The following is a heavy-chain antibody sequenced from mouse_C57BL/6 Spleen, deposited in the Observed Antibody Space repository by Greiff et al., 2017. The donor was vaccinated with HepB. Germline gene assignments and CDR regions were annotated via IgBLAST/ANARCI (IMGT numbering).Heavy chain of an antibody. V-gene: IGHV1-9*01. CDR2: ILPGSGST. Sequence: VKLMESGAELMKPGASVKLSCKATGYTFTGYWIEWVKQRPGHGLEWIGEILPGSGSTNYNEKFKSKATFTADTSSNTAYMQLSSLTTEDAAIYYGARNDYDVRWYFDVWGTGTTGTVSS. CDR1: GYTFTGYW. D-gene: IGHD2-4*01. CDR3: ARNDYDVRWYFDV. J-gene: IGHJ1*03.